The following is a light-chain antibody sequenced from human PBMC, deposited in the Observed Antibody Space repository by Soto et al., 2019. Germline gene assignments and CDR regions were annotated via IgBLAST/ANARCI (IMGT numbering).Light chain of an antibody. J-gene: IGLJ2*01. Sequence: QAVLTQPASVSGSPGQSITISCTGTSSDVGGYNYVSWYQQHPGKAPKLMIYDVSNRPSGVSNRFSGSKSGNTASLTISGRQAADDADYYCCSYTSISTPVFGGGTKRTVL. CDR2: DVS. CDR1: SSDVGGYNY. V-gene: IGLV2-14*01. CDR3: CSYTSISTPV.